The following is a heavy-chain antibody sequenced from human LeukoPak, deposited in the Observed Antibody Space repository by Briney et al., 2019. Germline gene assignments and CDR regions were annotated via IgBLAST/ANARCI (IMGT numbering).Heavy chain of an antibody. D-gene: IGHD3-10*01. Sequence: GGSLRLSCAASGFTFSSYAMSWVRQAPGKGREWVSAISGSGGSTYYADSVKGRFTISRDNSKNTLYLQMSSLRAEDTAVYYCVKGGLLWFGELNYYYYGMDVWGQGTTVTVSS. V-gene: IGHV3-23*01. CDR3: VKGGLLWFGELNYYYYGMDV. J-gene: IGHJ6*02. CDR2: ISGSGGST. CDR1: GFTFSSYA.